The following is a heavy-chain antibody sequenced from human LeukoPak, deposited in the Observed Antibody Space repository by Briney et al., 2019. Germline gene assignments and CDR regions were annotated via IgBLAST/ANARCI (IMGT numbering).Heavy chain of an antibody. D-gene: IGHD3-3*01. CDR3: ARGRIYRYYDFWPFDY. J-gene: IGHJ4*02. CDR2: IIPIFGTA. Sequence: RASVKASCKASGGTFSSYAISWVRQAPGQGLEWMGGIIPIFGTANYAQKFQGRVTITTDESTSTAYVELSSLRSEDTAVYYCARGRIYRYYDFWPFDYWGQGTLVTVSS. CDR1: GGTFSSYA. V-gene: IGHV1-69*05.